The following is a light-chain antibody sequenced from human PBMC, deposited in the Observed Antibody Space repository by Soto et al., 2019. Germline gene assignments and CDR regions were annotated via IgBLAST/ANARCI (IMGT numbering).Light chain of an antibody. J-gene: IGLJ1*01. Sequence: QSALTQPASVSGSPGQSITISCTGTITDIGAYNYVSWYQQHPGKAPKLLIYGVSSRPSGVSNRFSGSISGTTASLTISGLQADDEADYYCCSYVGATTYVFGSGTKLTVL. CDR2: GVS. CDR3: CSYVGATTYV. V-gene: IGLV2-14*01. CDR1: ITDIGAYNY.